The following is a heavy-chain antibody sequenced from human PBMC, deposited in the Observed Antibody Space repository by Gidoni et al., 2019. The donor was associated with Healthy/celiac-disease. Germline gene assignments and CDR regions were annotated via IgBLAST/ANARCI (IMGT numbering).Heavy chain of an antibody. CDR1: GFSLSPSGVG. CDR3: AHREGVAGKFAWFDP. J-gene: IGHJ5*02. CDR2: IYWDEDK. D-gene: IGHD6-19*01. V-gene: IGHV2-5*02. Sequence: QLTLKESGPTLVQPTQTLTLTCTFSGFSLSPSGVGVGWIRQPPGKALEWLALIYWDEDKRDSPSLKSRITITKDTSKNQGVLTMTKMEPGDTATDYCAHREGVAGKFAWFDPWGKGTLVTVSS.